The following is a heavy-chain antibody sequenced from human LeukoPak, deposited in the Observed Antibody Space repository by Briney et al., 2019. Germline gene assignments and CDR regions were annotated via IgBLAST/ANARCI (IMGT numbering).Heavy chain of an antibody. D-gene: IGHD6-6*01. J-gene: IGHJ5*02. Sequence: GESLKISCQGSGYIFRNYWIGWVRQMPGKGLEWMGIIYPGDSDTRYNRSFQGQVTISADKSINTAYLQWSSLKASDSAMYYCARHGSIGARQNWFDPWGQGTLVTVSS. CDR1: GYIFRNYW. CDR2: IYPGDSDT. CDR3: ARHGSIGARQNWFDP. V-gene: IGHV5-51*01.